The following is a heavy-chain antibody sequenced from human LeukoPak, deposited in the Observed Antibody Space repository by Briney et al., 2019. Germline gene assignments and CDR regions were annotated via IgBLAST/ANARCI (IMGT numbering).Heavy chain of an antibody. CDR3: ARVGYDFWSGYIHGQAFDI. D-gene: IGHD3-3*01. CDR2: INWNDGST. CDR1: GFTFDDYG. J-gene: IGHJ3*02. Sequence: GGSLRLSCAASGFTFDDYGMSWVRQAPGKGLEWVSGINWNDGSTGYADSVKGRFTISRDNAKNSLYLQMNSLRAEDTALYYCARVGYDFWSGYIHGQAFDIWGQGTMVTVSS. V-gene: IGHV3-20*04.